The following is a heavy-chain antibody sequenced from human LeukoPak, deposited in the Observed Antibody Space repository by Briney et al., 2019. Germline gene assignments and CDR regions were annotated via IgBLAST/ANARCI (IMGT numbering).Heavy chain of an antibody. D-gene: IGHD4-17*01. CDR1: GFTFSDYW. V-gene: IGHV3-74*01. CDR3: ASALTTVTPHFHY. CDR2: IDTDGSSA. Sequence: GGSLRLSCAASGFTFSDYWMHWVRQAPGKGLVWVSRIDTDGSSATYADSVKGRFTISRDNAKNTVYLQMNSLRIEDTGVYYCASALTTVTPHFHYWGQGTLVTVSS. J-gene: IGHJ4*02.